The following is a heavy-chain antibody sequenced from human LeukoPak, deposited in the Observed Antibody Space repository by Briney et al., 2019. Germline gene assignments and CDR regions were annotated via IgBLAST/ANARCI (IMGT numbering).Heavy chain of an antibody. CDR1: GYTFTSYA. J-gene: IGHJ4*02. CDR3: ARDDYASSGSYRDRKFDY. D-gene: IGHD1-26*01. V-gene: IGHV1-3*01. Sequence: ASVKVSCKASGYTFTSYAMHWVRQAPGQRLEWMGWINAGNGNTKYSQKFQGRVTITRDTSASTAYMELSSLRSEDTAVYYCARDDYASSGSYRDRKFDYWGRGTLVTVSS. CDR2: INAGNGNT.